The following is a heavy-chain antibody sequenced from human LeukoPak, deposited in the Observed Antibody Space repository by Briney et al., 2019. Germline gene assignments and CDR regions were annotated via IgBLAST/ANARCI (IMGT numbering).Heavy chain of an antibody. CDR3: ARVLYFDWLDAY. D-gene: IGHD3-9*01. CDR1: GFTFSSYG. Sequence: GGSLRLSCAASGFTFSSYGMHWVRQAPGKGLEWVAVISYDGSNKYYADSVKGRFTISRDNSKNTLYLQMNSLRAEDTAVYYCARVLYFDWLDAYWGQGTLVTVSS. CDR2: ISYDGSNK. V-gene: IGHV3-30*03. J-gene: IGHJ4*02.